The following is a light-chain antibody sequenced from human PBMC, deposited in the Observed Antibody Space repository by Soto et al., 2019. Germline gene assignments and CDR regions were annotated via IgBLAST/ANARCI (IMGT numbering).Light chain of an antibody. Sequence: EIVMTQSPATLSVSPGERATLSCRASQSVSTTLAWYQQKPGQAPRLLIYGASTRATGIPARFSGSGSGTEFTLTISSLQSEDFAVYYCQQYNNRWTFGQGTKVAIK. CDR2: GAS. CDR3: QQYNNRWT. CDR1: QSVSTT. J-gene: IGKJ1*01. V-gene: IGKV3-15*01.